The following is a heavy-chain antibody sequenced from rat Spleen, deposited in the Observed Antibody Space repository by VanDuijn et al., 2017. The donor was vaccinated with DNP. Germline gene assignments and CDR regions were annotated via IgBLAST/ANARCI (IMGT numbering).Heavy chain of an antibody. Sequence: EVKMVESGGGLVQPGGSLKLSCEVSNFTISDYYMAWVRQAPTKGLEWVASISYDGGSTYYRDSVKGRFTISRDNAKSSLYLQMDSLRSEDTATYYCTTDGYSSYSPLDYWGQGVMVTISS. J-gene: IGHJ2*01. V-gene: IGHV5-20*01. CDR2: ISYDGGST. CDR3: TTDGYSSYSPLDY. D-gene: IGHD1-2*01. CDR1: NFTISDYY.